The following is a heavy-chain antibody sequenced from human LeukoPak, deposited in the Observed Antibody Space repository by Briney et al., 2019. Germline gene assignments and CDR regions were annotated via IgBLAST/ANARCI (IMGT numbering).Heavy chain of an antibody. Sequence: PSETLSLTCAVYGGSFSHYYWIRIRQPPRTGLEWVGKINHSGSTNYNPSLKSRVTVSVDTYKSQFSLNLSSVTAADTAVYYCARRRAGGTNWFDPWGQGSLVTVSS. CDR1: GGSFSHYY. V-gene: IGHV4-34*01. J-gene: IGHJ5*02. CDR3: ARRRAGGTNWFDP. D-gene: IGHD1-26*01. CDR2: INHSGST.